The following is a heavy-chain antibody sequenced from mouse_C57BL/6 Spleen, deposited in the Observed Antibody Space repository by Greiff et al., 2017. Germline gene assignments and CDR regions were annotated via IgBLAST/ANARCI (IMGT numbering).Heavy chain of an antibody. CDR3: ARSGRGEGFDY. CDR1: GYTFTDYY. CDR2: IYPGSGNT. J-gene: IGHJ2*01. V-gene: IGHV1-76*01. Sequence: VQLQQSGAELVRPGASVKLSCKASGYTFTDYYINWVKQRPGQGLEWIARIYPGSGNTYYNEKFKGKATLTAEKSSSTAYMQLSSLTSEDSAVYFCARSGRGEGFDYWGQGTPLTVSS. D-gene: IGHD1-1*01.